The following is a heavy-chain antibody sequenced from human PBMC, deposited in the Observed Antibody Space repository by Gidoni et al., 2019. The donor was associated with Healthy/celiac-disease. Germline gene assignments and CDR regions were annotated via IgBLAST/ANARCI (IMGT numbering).Heavy chain of an antibody. CDR1: GFTFSSYS. CDR2: ISSSSSYI. CDR3: ARDIVVVPAASSSGENYYYYMDV. D-gene: IGHD2-2*01. V-gene: IGHV3-21*01. J-gene: IGHJ6*03. Sequence: VQLVESGGGLVKPGVSLRLSCAASGFTFSSYSINWVRQAPGKGLEWVSSISSSSSYIYYEDSEKGRFTISRDNAKNSLYLQMNSLRAEDTAVYYCARDIVVVPAASSSGENYYYYMDVWGKGTTVTVSS.